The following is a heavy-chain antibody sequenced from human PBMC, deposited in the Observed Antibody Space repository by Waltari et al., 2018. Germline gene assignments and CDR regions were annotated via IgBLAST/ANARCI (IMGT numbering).Heavy chain of an antibody. J-gene: IGHJ6*02. CDR1: GLTVSGNR. Sequence: EVQLVESGGGLVQPGGSLRLSCAASGLTVSGNRMSWVRQAPGKGLEWVSVIYSGGNTYYADSVKGRFTISRDNSKNTLYLEMNSLKTEDTATYYCAKDPPPGADGSYGMDVWGQGTTVTVSS. D-gene: IGHD3-10*01. V-gene: IGHV3-66*02. CDR3: AKDPPPGADGSYGMDV. CDR2: IYSGGNT.